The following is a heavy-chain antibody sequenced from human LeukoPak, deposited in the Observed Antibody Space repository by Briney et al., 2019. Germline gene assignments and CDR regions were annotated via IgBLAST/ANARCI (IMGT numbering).Heavy chain of an antibody. J-gene: IGHJ6*03. CDR1: GFTFSSYA. D-gene: IGHD2-15*01. Sequence: GGSLRLSCAASGFTFSSYAMHWVRQAPGKGLEWVAVISYDGSNKYYADSVKGRFTISRDNSKNTLYLQMNSLRAEDTAVYYCARDCSGGSCYLETGLYYYYYMDVWGKGTTVTISS. CDR3: ARDCSGGSCYLETGLYYYYYMDV. CDR2: ISYDGSNK. V-gene: IGHV3-30*04.